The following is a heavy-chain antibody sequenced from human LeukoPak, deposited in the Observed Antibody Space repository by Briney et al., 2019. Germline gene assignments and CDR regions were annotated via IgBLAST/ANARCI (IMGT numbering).Heavy chain of an antibody. Sequence: ASVKVSCEASGYTFTGYYMHWVRQAPGQGLEWMGWINPKSGGTNYAQKFQDRVTMTRDTSISSTYMELSRLKSDDTAVYYCVRDLGISGWYAPPLGYFDSWGQGTLVTVSS. CDR1: GYTFTGYY. D-gene: IGHD6-19*01. J-gene: IGHJ4*02. CDR3: VRDLGISGWYAPPLGYFDS. CDR2: INPKSGGT. V-gene: IGHV1-2*02.